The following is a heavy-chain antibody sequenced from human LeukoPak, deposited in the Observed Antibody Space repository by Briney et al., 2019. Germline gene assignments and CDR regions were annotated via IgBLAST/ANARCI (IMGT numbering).Heavy chain of an antibody. CDR2: ISAYNGNT. J-gene: IGHJ6*02. Sequence: ASVKVSCKASGYTFTSYGISWVRQAPGQGLEGMGWISAYNGNTNYAQKLQGRVTMTTDTSTSTAYMELRSLRSDDTAVYYCAREGSSWADYYGMDVWGQGTTVTVSS. CDR1: GYTFTSYG. V-gene: IGHV1-18*01. CDR3: AREGSSWADYYGMDV. D-gene: IGHD6-13*01.